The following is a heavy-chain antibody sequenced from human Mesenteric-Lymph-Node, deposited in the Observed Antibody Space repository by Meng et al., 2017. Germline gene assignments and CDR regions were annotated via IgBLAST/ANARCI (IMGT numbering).Heavy chain of an antibody. J-gene: IGHJ3*02. CDR3: ARIRVERATGTAFDI. D-gene: IGHD5-24*01. CDR2: ISSTSTYI. V-gene: IGHV3-21*01. CDR1: GFSFSSYS. Sequence: GGSLRLSCAASGFSFSSYSVNWVRQAPGKGLEWVSSISSTSTYIYYAESVKGRFTISRDNAKNSLLLQMNSLTADDTALYYCARIRVERATGTAFDIWGHGTMVTVSS.